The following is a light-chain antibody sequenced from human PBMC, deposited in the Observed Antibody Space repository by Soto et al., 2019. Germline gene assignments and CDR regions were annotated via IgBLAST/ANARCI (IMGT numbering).Light chain of an antibody. CDR2: DVS. CDR3: SSYTTSNTRQIV. V-gene: IGLV2-14*03. J-gene: IGLJ1*01. CDR1: SSDVGGYNY. Sequence: QPVLAQPAAGSGSPGQSITISCTSTSSDVGGYNYVSWYQHHPGKAPKLIIYDVSNRPSGVSIRFSASKSDNTASLTISGLQPEDEADYHCSSYTTSNTRQIVFGTGTKVTVL.